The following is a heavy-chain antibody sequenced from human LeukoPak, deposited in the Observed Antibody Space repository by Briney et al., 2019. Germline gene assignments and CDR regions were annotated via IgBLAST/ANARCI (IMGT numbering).Heavy chain of an antibody. V-gene: IGHV3-30-3*02. CDR2: ISYDGSNK. Sequence: PGGSLRLSCAASGFTFSSYAMHWVRQAPGKGLEWVAVISYDGSNKYYADSVKGRFTISRDNSKNTLYVQMNSLRAEDTAVYYCAKCFKAYNYDSGIWALYGMDVWGQGTTVTVSS. CDR3: AKCFKAYNYDSGIWALYGMDV. D-gene: IGHD3-10*01. J-gene: IGHJ6*02. CDR1: GFTFSSYA.